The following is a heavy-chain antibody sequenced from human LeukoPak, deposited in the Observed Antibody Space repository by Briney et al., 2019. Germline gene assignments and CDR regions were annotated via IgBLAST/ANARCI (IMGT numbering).Heavy chain of an antibody. CDR3: ARVGGYSGHDYFDY. CDR1: GGSISSGGYS. D-gene: IGHD5-12*01. J-gene: IGHJ4*02. V-gene: IGHV4-30-2*01. CDR2: IDHSGST. Sequence: SETLSLTCTVSGGSISSGGYSWIWIRQPPGKGLEGIGYIDHSGSTYYNPSLKSRVTISVDRSKNQFSLNLSSVTAADTAVYYCARVGGYSGHDYFDYWGQGTLVTVSS.